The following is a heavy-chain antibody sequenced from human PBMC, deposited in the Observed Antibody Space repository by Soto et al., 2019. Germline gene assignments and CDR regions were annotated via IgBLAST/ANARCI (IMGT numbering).Heavy chain of an antibody. J-gene: IGHJ5*02. CDR2: ISSSSSYI. Sequence: GGSLRLSCAASGFTFSSYSMNWVRQAPGKGLEWVSSISSSSSYIYYADSVKGRFTISRDNAKNSLYLQMNSLRAEDTAVYYCARDRGESSWYYYNILGQLGWFDPWGQGTLVTVSS. D-gene: IGHD6-13*01. CDR1: GFTFSSYS. CDR3: ARDRGESSWYYYNILGQLGWFDP. V-gene: IGHV3-21*01.